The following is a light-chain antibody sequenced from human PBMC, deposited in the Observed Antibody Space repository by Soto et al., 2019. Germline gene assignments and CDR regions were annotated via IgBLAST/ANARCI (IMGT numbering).Light chain of an antibody. CDR2: GAS. V-gene: IGKV1-39*01. J-gene: IGKJ5*01. Sequence: DIQLTQSPSLLSASVGDRVTITCRASQSIGKHLNWYQQKPGKDTKFLIYGASTLQSGVPSRFTGSGSGTDFTLTVKSLQAEDFAIYYCQQSYSSPTTFGQRKRVEIK. CDR3: QQSYSSPTT. CDR1: QSIGKH.